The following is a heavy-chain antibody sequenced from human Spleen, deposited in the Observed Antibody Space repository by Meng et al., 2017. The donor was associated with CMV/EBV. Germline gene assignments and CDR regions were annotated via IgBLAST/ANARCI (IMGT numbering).Heavy chain of an antibody. J-gene: IGHJ4*02. V-gene: IGHV1-46*01. CDR1: GYTFTSYY. CDR3: ARCDYDFYLDF. Sequence: ASVKVSCKASGYTFTSYYMHWVRQAPGQGLEWMGMINPSDGTTSSAQKFQSRVTLTMDTSTSTVFMTLISLRSADTAVYYCARCDYDFYLDFWGQGTLVTVSS. CDR2: INPSDGTT. D-gene: IGHD3-3*01.